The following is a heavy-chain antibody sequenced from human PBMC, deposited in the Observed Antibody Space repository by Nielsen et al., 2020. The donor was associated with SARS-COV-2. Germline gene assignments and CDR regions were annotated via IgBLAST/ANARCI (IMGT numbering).Heavy chain of an antibody. Sequence: GGSLRLSCAASGFTFSSYGMHWVRQAPGKGLEWVAVIWYDGSNKFYADSVKGRFTISRDSSKNTLYLQMNSLRAEDTAVYYCAREGGGRNYGYLDYWGQGTLVTVSS. J-gene: IGHJ4*02. CDR3: AREGGGRNYGYLDY. CDR2: IWYDGSNK. V-gene: IGHV3-33*01. CDR1: GFTFSSYG. D-gene: IGHD1-26*01.